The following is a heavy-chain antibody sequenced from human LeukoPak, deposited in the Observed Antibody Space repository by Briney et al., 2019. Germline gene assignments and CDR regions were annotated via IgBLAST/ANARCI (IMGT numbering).Heavy chain of an antibody. Sequence: ASVKVSCKASGGTFSSYAISWVRQAPGRGLEWMGRIIPIFGIANYAQKFQGRVTITADKSTSTVYMELSSLRSEDTAVYYCAREGAVAGTDFDYWGQGTLVTVSS. CDR3: AREGAVAGTDFDY. D-gene: IGHD6-19*01. V-gene: IGHV1-69*04. J-gene: IGHJ4*02. CDR2: IIPIFGIA. CDR1: GGTFSSYA.